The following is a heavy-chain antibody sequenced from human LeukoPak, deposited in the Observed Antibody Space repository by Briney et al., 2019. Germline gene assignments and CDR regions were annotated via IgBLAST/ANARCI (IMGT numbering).Heavy chain of an antibody. J-gene: IGHJ6*03. CDR3: ARLVGATKDYYYYYYMDV. Sequence: SETLSLTCTVSGGSISSHYWSWIRQPPGKGLEWIGYIYYSRSTNYSPSLKSRVTISVDTSKNQFSLKLSSVTAADTAVYYCARLVGATKDYYYYYYMDVWGKGTTVTVSS. D-gene: IGHD1-26*01. V-gene: IGHV4-59*11. CDR1: GGSISSHY. CDR2: IYYSRST.